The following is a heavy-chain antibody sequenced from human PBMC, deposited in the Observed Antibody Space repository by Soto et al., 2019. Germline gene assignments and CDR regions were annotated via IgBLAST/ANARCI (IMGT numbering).Heavy chain of an antibody. CDR3: AREGCSSTRCYSDPYYGMDV. Sequence: QVQLVQSGAEVKKPGSSVKVSCKASGDTFSSYAISWVRQAPGQGLEWMGGIIPIFGTANYAQKFQGRVTIIADESTSTAYMELSSLRSEDTAVYYCAREGCSSTRCYSDPYYGMDVWGQGTTVTVSS. CDR1: GDTFSSYA. J-gene: IGHJ6*02. V-gene: IGHV1-69*01. D-gene: IGHD2-2*02. CDR2: IIPIFGTA.